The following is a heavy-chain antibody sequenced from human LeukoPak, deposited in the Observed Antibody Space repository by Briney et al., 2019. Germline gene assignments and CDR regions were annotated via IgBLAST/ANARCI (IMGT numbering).Heavy chain of an antibody. V-gene: IGHV1-3*01. Sequence: ASVKVSCKASGYTFTSYAMHWVRQAPGQRLEWMGWINAGNGNTKYSQKFQGRVTITRDTSTSTAYMELSSVRSEDTAVYYCVRGITMVRGVIPFDYWGQGTLVTVSS. CDR3: VRGITMVRGVIPFDY. J-gene: IGHJ4*02. CDR1: GYTFTSYA. CDR2: INAGNGNT. D-gene: IGHD3-10*01.